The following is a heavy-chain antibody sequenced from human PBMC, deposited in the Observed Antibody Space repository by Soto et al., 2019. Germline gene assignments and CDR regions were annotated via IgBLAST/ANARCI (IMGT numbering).Heavy chain of an antibody. V-gene: IGHV4-31*03. CDR1: GASFSSGYYY. CDR3: ARRSSDYYLNAFDI. D-gene: IGHD3-22*01. Sequence: QVQLQESGPGLVKPSQTLSLTCTVSGASFSSGYYYWNWIRQHPGKGLEWIGYISYSGSTYYNPSLKSRVTISVDTSKNQFSLKLSSLTAADTAVYYCARRSSDYYLNAFDIWGQGTMVTVSS. J-gene: IGHJ3*02. CDR2: ISYSGST.